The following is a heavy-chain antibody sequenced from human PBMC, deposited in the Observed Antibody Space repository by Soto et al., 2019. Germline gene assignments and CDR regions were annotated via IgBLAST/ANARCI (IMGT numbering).Heavy chain of an antibody. V-gene: IGHV4-34*01. Sequence: SETLSLTCAVYGGSFSGYYWSWIRQPPGKGLEWIGEINHSGSTNYNPSLKSRVTISVDTSKNQSSLKLSSVTAADTAVYYCARGPTTTTVTYPRGFDPWGQGTLVTVSS. CDR1: GGSFSGYY. CDR3: ARGPTTTTVTYPRGFDP. J-gene: IGHJ5*02. D-gene: IGHD4-17*01. CDR2: INHSGST.